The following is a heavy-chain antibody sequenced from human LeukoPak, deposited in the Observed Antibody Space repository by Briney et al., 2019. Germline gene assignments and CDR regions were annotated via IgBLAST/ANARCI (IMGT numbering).Heavy chain of an antibody. CDR1: GFTVSSNY. CDR2: IYRGGNT. J-gene: IGHJ5*02. D-gene: IGHD6-19*01. CDR3: AKDERSYSSASYGWFDP. V-gene: IGHV3-53*01. Sequence: GGSLRLSCAASGFTVSSNYMNWVRQAPGKGLEWVSVIYRGGNTYYAGSVKGRFTISRDNSKNTLSLQMNSLRAEDTAVYYCAKDERSYSSASYGWFDPWGRGTLVTVSS.